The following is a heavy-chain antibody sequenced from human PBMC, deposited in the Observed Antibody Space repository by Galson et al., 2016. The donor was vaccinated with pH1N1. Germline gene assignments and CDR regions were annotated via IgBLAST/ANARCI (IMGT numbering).Heavy chain of an antibody. D-gene: IGHD4-17*01. CDR2: IYYGGIT. CDR1: GGSISSGDYH. V-gene: IGHV4-30-4*01. Sequence: TLSLTCTVSGGSISSGDYHWSWIRQPPGKGLEWIGYIYYGGITYYNPSLKSRVTISVDTSKNQFSLKLSSVTAANTAVYYCPRGAHGDYVGFFYYLGQGTLVTVSS. CDR3: PRGAHGDYVGFFYY. J-gene: IGHJ4*02.